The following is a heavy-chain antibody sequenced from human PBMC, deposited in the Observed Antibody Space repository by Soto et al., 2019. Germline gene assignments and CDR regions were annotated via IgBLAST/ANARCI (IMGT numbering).Heavy chain of an antibody. D-gene: IGHD3-22*01. CDR1: GGSISSGGYS. J-gene: IGHJ4*02. CDR3: ARAHYDSSGYFDY. Sequence: SETLSLTCAVSGGSISSGGYSWSWIRQPPGKGLEWIGYIYYSGSTNYNPSLKSRVTISVDTSKNQFSLKLSSVTAADTAVYYCARAHYDSSGYFDYWGQGTLVTVSS. CDR2: IYYSGST. V-gene: IGHV4-61*08.